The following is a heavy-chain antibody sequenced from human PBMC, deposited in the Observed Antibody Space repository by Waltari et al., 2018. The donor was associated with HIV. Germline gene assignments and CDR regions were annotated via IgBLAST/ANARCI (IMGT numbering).Heavy chain of an antibody. Sequence: LQQWGAGLLEPSETLTLTCAVNTARFYDHYYNWIRHPPGGGLEWIGEINHARSARYNPSLAGRVTMSVDTSKSHFSLHLTSVSAADTAVYYCAKGSTDFDSWGQGTLVSVS. V-gene: IGHV4-34*01. CDR1: TARFYDHY. J-gene: IGHJ4*02. CDR2: INHARSA. CDR3: AKGSTDFDS.